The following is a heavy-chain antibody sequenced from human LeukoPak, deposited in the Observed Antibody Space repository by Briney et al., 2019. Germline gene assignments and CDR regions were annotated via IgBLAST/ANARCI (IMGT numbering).Heavy chain of an antibody. J-gene: IGHJ4*02. V-gene: IGHV3-23*01. CDR3: AKVGYSSSWYRSGYFDY. D-gene: IGHD6-13*01. CDR2: ISGSGGST. CDR1: GFTSSSYA. Sequence: PGGSLRLSCAASGFTSSSYAMSWVRQAPGKGLEWVSAISGSGGSTYYADSVKGRFTISRDNSKNTLYLQMNSLRAEDTAVYYCAKVGYSSSWYRSGYFDYWGQGTLVTVSS.